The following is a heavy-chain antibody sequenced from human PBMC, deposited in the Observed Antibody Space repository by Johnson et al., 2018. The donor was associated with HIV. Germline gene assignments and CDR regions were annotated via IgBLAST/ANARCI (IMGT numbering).Heavy chain of an antibody. CDR3: AGRSSAWYEDAFDI. D-gene: IGHD6-19*01. J-gene: IGHJ3*02. CDR1: GFIVSSNY. CDR2: IYSGDRT. Sequence: VQLVESGGDVVQPGMSLRLSYAASGFIVSSNYMSWVRQAPGKGLEWVSVIYSGDRTYSAVSVKGRFTISRDSSKNTLFLQMNSLRVEDTAIYYCAGRSSAWYEDAFDIWGQGTMVTVSS. V-gene: IGHV3-66*01.